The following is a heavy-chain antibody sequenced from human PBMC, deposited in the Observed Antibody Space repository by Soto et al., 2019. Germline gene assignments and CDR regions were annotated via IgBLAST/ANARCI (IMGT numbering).Heavy chain of an antibody. J-gene: IGHJ4*02. CDR2: ISSRSSTI. V-gene: IGHV3-11*01. D-gene: IGHD5-12*01. CDR3: ARAPWEVATISTFDY. Sequence: GGSLRLSCAASGFTFSDYYMSWIRQAPGKGLEWVSYISSRSSTIFYADSVKGRFTISRDNVKNSLYLQMNSLRAEDTAVYYCARAPWEVATISTFDYWGQGTLVTVS. CDR1: GFTFSDYY.